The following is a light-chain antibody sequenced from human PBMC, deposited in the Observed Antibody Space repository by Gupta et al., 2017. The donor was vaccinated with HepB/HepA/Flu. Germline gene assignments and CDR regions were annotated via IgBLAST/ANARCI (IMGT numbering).Light chain of an antibody. CDR1: QSVSRY. CDR2: DAS. J-gene: IGKJ5*01. Sequence: EIVLPQSPAPLSLSPGERATLSCRASQSVSRYLAWYQQKPGQAPRLLIYDASNRATGIPARFSGSGSGTDFTLTISSLEPEDFAVYFCQQRRTWPPITFGQGTRLEIK. CDR3: QQRRTWPPIT. V-gene: IGKV3-11*01.